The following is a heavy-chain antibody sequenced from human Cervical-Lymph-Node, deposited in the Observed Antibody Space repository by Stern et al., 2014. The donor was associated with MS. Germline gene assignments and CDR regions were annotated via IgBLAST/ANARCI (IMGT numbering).Heavy chain of an antibody. CDR3: ARDACSDAGCKHYQYGMDV. Sequence: QVQLVESGPGLVRPSETLSLTCTVSGDSISSFYWTWIRQPPGKGLEWIGYIYYSGRTSYNSSLKSRVTISVDTSKNQFSLRLMSVTVADTAVYFCARDACSDAGCKHYQYGMDVWGQGTTVTVSS. CDR1: GDSISSFY. V-gene: IGHV4-59*01. CDR2: IYYSGRT. J-gene: IGHJ6*02. D-gene: IGHD3-16*01.